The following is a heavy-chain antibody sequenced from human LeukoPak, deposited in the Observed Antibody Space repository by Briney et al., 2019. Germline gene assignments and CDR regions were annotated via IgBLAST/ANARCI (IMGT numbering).Heavy chain of an antibody. D-gene: IGHD6-19*01. J-gene: IGHJ5*02. CDR2: ISAYNGNT. CDR1: GYSFSSYG. Sequence: KPGASVKVSCKTSGYSFSSYGVAWVRQAPGQGLEWMGWISAYNGNTNYAQKVQGRVTMTTDTSTSTAYMELRSLRSDDTAVYYCSTESPVAGPLSWGQGTLVTVSS. V-gene: IGHV1-18*01. CDR3: STESPVAGPLS.